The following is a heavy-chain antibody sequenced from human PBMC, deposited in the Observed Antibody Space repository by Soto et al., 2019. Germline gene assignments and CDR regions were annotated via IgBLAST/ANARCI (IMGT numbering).Heavy chain of an antibody. J-gene: IGHJ4*02. V-gene: IGHV4-34*01. Sequence: PSETLSLTCAVYGGSFSGYYWSWIRQPPGKGLEWIGEINHSGSTNYNPSLKSRVTISVDTSKNQFSLKLSSVTAADTAVYYCAREGSSSSRPIDYWGQGTLVTVSS. CDR1: GGSFSGYY. CDR3: AREGSSSSRPIDY. CDR2: INHSGST. D-gene: IGHD6-6*01.